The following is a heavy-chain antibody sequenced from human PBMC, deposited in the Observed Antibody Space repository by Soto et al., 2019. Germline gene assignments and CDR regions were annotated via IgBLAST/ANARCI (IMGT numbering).Heavy chain of an antibody. CDR1: GYPFTSYY. J-gene: IGHJ4*02. D-gene: IGHD3-22*01. CDR2: INPSGGST. CDR3: ARVSNYYDSSGYSPGGFDY. Sequence: ASVKVSCKASGYPFTSYYMHWVGQAPGQGLEWMGIINPSGGSTSYAQKFQGRVTMTRDTSMSTVYMELSSLRSEDTAVYYCARVSNYYDSSGYSPGGFDYWGQGTLVTVSS. V-gene: IGHV1-46*01.